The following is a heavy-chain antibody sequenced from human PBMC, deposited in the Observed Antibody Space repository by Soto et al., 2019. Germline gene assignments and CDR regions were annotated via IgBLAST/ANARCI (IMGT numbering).Heavy chain of an antibody. CDR3: ARWGGLHLPRLY. CDR1: GDSIDNSYW. D-gene: IGHD4-4*01. J-gene: IGHJ4*01. V-gene: IGHV4-4*02. Sequence: QVQLQESGPGLVKPSGTLALTCAVSGDSIDNSYWWTCVRQSPGKGLEWIGEIYHSGTTNYNPSLESRVTISVDRSKNEFSLTLDSVTAADTAVYYCARWGGLHLPRLYWGHGALVTVSS. CDR2: IYHSGTT.